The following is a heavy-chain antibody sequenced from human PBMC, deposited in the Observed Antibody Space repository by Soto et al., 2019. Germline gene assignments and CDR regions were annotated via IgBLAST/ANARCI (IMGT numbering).Heavy chain of an antibody. CDR2: IYYSGST. J-gene: IGHJ5*02. V-gene: IGHV4-30-4*01. D-gene: IGHD6-6*01. CDR3: ARVGLVSWFDP. Sequence: QVQLQESGPGLVKPSQTLSLTCTVSGGSISSGDYYWSWIRQPPGKGLEWIGYIYYSGSTYYNPSLESGVTLSVDTSKNQFALKLGSVTAADTAVYYCARVGLVSWFDPWGQGTLVTVSS. CDR1: GGSISSGDYY.